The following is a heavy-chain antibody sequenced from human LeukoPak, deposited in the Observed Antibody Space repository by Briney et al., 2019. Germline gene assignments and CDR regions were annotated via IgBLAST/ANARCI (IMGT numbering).Heavy chain of an antibody. V-gene: IGHV4-61*02. J-gene: IGHJ2*01. D-gene: IGHD3-22*01. CDR1: GGSISRGSYY. Sequence: PSQTLSLTCTVSGGSISRGSYYWRWIRQPAGKGLEGIERIYTSRSTNYNPSVKIRVTISVYTSKNQFSLKLSSVTAADTAVYYCARCDSSGYYRYWYFDLWGRGTLVTVSS. CDR3: ARCDSSGYYRYWYFDL. CDR2: IYTSRST.